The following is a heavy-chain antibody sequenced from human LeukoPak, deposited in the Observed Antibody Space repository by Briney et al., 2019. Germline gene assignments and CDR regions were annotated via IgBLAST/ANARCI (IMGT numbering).Heavy chain of an antibody. Sequence: PSETLSLTCTVSGDSISIYYWSWIRRPPGKGLEWIGYISDTGSTSYNPSLKSRVAISLDTSKNQFSLNLTSVTAADTAVYFCARYSGGWPYYFDFWGQGTLVTVSA. CDR3: ARYSGGWPYYFDF. D-gene: IGHD6-19*01. CDR1: GDSISIYY. V-gene: IGHV4-59*08. J-gene: IGHJ4*02. CDR2: ISDTGST.